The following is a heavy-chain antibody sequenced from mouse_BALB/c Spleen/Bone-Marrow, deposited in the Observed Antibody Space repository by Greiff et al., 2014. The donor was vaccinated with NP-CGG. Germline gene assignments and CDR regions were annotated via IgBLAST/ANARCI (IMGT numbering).Heavy chain of an antibody. CDR1: GYSFTSYY. CDR3: ARRVITTGPGFAY. V-gene: IGHV1-31*01. D-gene: IGHD2-4*01. Sequence: VQLKESGPELMKPGASVKISCQASGYSFTSYYIHWVKQNHGKSLEWIGYIDPFNGVTIYNQKFKGKATLTADKSSSTAYMHLGSLTTEDSAVYYCARRVITTGPGFAYWGQGTLVTVSA. CDR2: IDPFNGVT. J-gene: IGHJ3*01.